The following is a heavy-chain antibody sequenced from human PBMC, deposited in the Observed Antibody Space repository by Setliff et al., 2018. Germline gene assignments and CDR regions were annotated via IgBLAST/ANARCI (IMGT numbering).Heavy chain of an antibody. V-gene: IGHV4-61*02. Sequence: ASETLSLTCTVSGGSISSGSYYWSWIRHPAGKGLEWIGRIYTNGGTDYNPYLKSRVTISLDTSKNQFSLKLSSVTAADTAVYYCARANKKLDYYYYYYMDVWGTGTSVTVSS. CDR2: IYTNGGT. CDR3: ARANKKLDYYYYYYMDV. J-gene: IGHJ6*03. D-gene: IGHD1-1*01. CDR1: GGSISSGSYY.